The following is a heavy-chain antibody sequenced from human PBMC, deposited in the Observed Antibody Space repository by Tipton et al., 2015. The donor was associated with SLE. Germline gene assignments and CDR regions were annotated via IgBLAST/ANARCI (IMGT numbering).Heavy chain of an antibody. CDR3: ARRSQGFYDYVWGSYRPTTVRRGAFDI. J-gene: IGHJ3*02. CDR1: GGSFSGYY. D-gene: IGHD3-16*02. V-gene: IGHV4-34*01. Sequence: LRLSCAVYGGSFSGYYWSWIRQPPGKGLEWIGEINHSGSTNYNPSLKSRVTISVDTSKNQFSLKLSSVTAADTAVYYCARRSQGFYDYVWGSYRPTTVRRGAFDIWGQGTMVTVSS. CDR2: INHSGST.